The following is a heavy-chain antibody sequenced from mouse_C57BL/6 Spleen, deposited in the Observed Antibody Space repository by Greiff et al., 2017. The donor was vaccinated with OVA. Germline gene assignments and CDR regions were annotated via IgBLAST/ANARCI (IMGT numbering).Heavy chain of an antibody. CDR3: ARRYDYDGAY. D-gene: IGHD2-4*01. Sequence: VQLQQSGPGLVQPSQSLSITCTASGFPLTSSGVHWVRQSPGKGLEWLGVIWRGGRTDYNAALISRQSIRKEKSKRQVFFKMNSLQADDTAIYYCARRYDYDGAYWGQGTLVTVSA. J-gene: IGHJ3*01. V-gene: IGHV2-2*01. CDR1: GFPLTSSG. CDR2: IWRGGRT.